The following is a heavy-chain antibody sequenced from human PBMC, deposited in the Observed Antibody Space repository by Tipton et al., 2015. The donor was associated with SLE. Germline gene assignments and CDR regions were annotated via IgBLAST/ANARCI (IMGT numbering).Heavy chain of an antibody. CDR2: INHSGST. Sequence: LRLSCAVYGGSFSGYYWSWIRQPPGKGLEWIGEINHSGSTNYNPSRKSRVTISVDTSKNQFYLKLSSVTAADTAVYYCARGKDYDFWSGYYRRDASDTRGQGTIVTVSS. V-gene: IGHV4-34*01. D-gene: IGHD3-3*01. CDR3: ARGKDYDFWSGYYRRDASDT. CDR1: GGSFSGYY. J-gene: IGHJ3*02.